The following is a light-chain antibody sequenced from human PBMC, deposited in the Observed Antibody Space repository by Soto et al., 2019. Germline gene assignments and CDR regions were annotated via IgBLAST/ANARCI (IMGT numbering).Light chain of an antibody. J-gene: IGKJ5*01. CDR3: QQNYSTPHT. CDR1: QSISSY. CDR2: AAS. Sequence: DIQITQSPSSLSASVGDRVTITCRASQSISSYLNWYQQKPGKAPKLLIYAASSLQSGVPSRFSGSGSGTDFTLTISSLQPEDFATYYCQQNYSTPHTSAQGARLEI. V-gene: IGKV1-39*01.